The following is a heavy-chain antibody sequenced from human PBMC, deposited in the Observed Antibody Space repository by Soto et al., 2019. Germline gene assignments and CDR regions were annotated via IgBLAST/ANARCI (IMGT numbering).Heavy chain of an antibody. Sequence: GGSLRLSCAASGFRFRSYPMSWVRQAPGKGLDWVSSITDSGGTTYYADSVKGRFTISRDNSKNTLYLQMNSLRAEDMAVYYCAKGGLLGEGFDPWGQGTLVTVSS. D-gene: IGHD3-16*01. J-gene: IGHJ5*02. V-gene: IGHV3-23*01. CDR1: GFRFRSYP. CDR3: AKGGLLGEGFDP. CDR2: ITDSGGTT.